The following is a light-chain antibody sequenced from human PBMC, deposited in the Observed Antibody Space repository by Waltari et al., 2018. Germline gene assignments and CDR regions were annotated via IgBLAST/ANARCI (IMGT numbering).Light chain of an antibody. CDR3: LQHNTYPFA. J-gene: IGKJ3*01. V-gene: IGKV1-33*01. CDR1: QDISNY. Sequence: DIQMTQSPSSLSASVGDRVTITCQASQDISNYLNWFQQKPGKAPQLLIYDASNLETGVPSRFSGSGSGTDFTFTISSLQPEDFATYYCLQHNTYPFAFGPGTTVDIK. CDR2: DAS.